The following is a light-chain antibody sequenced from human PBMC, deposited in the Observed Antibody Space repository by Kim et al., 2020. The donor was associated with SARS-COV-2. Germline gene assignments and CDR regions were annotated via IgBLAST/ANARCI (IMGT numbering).Light chain of an antibody. V-gene: IGKV3-11*01. CDR3: QHRSSWPLT. Sequence: LYLGERATLSCRASQSVSSDLAWYQQKPGQAPRLLIYDASNRATGIPSRFSGSGSGTDFTLTISSLEPEDFAVYYCQHRSSWPLTFGGGTKVDIK. CDR1: QSVSSD. J-gene: IGKJ4*01. CDR2: DAS.